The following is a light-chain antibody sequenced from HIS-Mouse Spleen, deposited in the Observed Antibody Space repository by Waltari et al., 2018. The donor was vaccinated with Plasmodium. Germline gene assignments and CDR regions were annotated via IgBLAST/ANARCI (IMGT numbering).Light chain of an antibody. V-gene: IGLV2-14*03. CDR3: RSYTSSSTA. J-gene: IGLJ1*01. CDR2: DVS. CDR1: SRGVSGYYY. Sequence: QSALTQPASVSGSPGQSTTISCTGTSRGVSGYYYVSCYQQHPGKAPKRIIYDVSNRPSGVSNRFSGSKSGNTASLTIAGLQAEDEADYYCRSYTSSSTAFGTGTKVTVL.